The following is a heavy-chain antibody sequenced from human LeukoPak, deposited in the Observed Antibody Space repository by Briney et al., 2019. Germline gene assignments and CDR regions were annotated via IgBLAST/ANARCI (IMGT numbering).Heavy chain of an antibody. V-gene: IGHV3-23*01. CDR3: AKDHIAAAEWGAFDI. CDR2: ISGSGGST. D-gene: IGHD6-13*01. Sequence: GGSLRLSCAASGFSFSSYTMNWVRRAPGKGLEWVSAISGSGGSTYYADSVKGRFTISRDNSKNTLYLQMNSLRAEDTAVYYCAKDHIAAAEWGAFDIWGQGTMVTVSS. J-gene: IGHJ3*02. CDR1: GFSFSSYT.